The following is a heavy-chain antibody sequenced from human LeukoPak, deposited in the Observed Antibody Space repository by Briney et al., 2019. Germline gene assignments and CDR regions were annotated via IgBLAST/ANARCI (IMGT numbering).Heavy chain of an antibody. D-gene: IGHD2-15*01. CDR3: AKGGYTSFFDP. CDR2: IRSNGRDT. V-gene: IGHV3-23*01. J-gene: IGHJ5*02. Sequence: GGSLRLSCAASGFTFREYSMSWVRQAPGKGLEWISNIRSNGRDTFYTDSVRGRFTISRDNSKNTLYLEMNSLRAGDTAVYYCAKGGYTSFFDPWGQGTLVTVSS. CDR1: GFTFREYS.